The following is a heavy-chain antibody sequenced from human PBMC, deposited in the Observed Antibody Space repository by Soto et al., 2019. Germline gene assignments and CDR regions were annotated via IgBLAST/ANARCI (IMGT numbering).Heavy chain of an antibody. CDR3: ARVDFGGNSYYFDY. CDR2: VWFDGSIQ. V-gene: IGHV3-33*01. CDR1: GFTFSDYG. Sequence: WGSMRLSCVASGFTFSDYGIHWGRQAPDKGLEWVAVVWFDGSIQYYGDSVKGRFTISRDNSNNTVDLQMNNLRAEDTAVYYCARVDFGGNSYYFDYWGQGTQVTVSS. J-gene: IGHJ4*02. D-gene: IGHD1-7*01.